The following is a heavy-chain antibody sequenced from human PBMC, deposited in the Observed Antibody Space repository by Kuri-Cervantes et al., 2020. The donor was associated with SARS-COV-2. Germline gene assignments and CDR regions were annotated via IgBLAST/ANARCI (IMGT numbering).Heavy chain of an antibody. CDR1: GFTFSSYA. CDR3: AKLFGVVVAGTLDY. D-gene: IGHD2-15*01. CDR2: LGGSGDVT. Sequence: GESLKISCAASGFTFSSYAMTWVRQAPGKGLEWVSGLGGSGDVTYYADSVKGRFTISRDNSNNTLYLQMNSLRGEDTAVYYCAKLFGVVVAGTLDYWGQGILVTVSS. J-gene: IGHJ4*02. V-gene: IGHV3-23*01.